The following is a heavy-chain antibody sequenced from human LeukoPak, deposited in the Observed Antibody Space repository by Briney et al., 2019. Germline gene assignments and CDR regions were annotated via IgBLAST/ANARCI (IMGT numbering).Heavy chain of an antibody. Sequence: KSSETLSLTREVSGYSSSSDKYWGWIRQPPGKGLEWIGTIYHTGSTFYNPSLKSRVSISVDTSKNQFSLRFTSVTAADTAVYYCARSHSGWQGHNNWFDPWGQGTLVTVSS. V-gene: IGHV4-38-2*01. CDR3: ARSHSGWQGHNNWFDP. D-gene: IGHD6-19*01. CDR1: GYSSSSDKY. J-gene: IGHJ5*02. CDR2: IYHTGST.